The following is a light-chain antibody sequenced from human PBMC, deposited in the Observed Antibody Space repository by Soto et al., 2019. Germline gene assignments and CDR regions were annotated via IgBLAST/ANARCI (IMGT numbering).Light chain of an antibody. CDR1: QSVRIN. Sequence: EVVMTQSPATLSVSPGERATLSCRASQSVRINLAWYLQKPGQAPRLLIYGASTRATGIPARFSGSGSGTEFTLTIRSLQSEDFAVYYCQQYNNWPPLTFGGGTKVEIK. V-gene: IGKV3-15*01. CDR3: QQYNNWPPLT. J-gene: IGKJ4*01. CDR2: GAS.